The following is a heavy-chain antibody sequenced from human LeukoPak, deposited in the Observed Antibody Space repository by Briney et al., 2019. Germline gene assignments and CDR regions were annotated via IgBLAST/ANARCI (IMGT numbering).Heavy chain of an antibody. CDR2: MRGSGATT. J-gene: IGHJ4*02. V-gene: IGHV3-23*01. D-gene: IGHD3-10*01. Sequence: GGSLRLSCAASGFTFSSYAMSWVRQAPGKGLEWVSTMRGSGATTYYADSMRGRFTISRDNTKNTLYLQMNSLRAEDTAVYYCAKRGDYFSSGSYYPFDYWGQGTLVTVSS. CDR3: AKRGDYFSSGSYYPFDY. CDR1: GFTFSSYA.